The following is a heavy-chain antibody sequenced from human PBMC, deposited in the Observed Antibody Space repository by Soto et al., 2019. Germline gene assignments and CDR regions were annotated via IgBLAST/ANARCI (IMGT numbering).Heavy chain of an antibody. D-gene: IGHD5-12*01. V-gene: IGHV4-59*01. J-gene: IGHJ4*02. CDR1: GGSISSYY. CDR2: IYYSGST. Sequence: SETLSLTCTVSGGSISSYYWSWIRQPPGKGLEWIGYIYYSGSTNYNPSLKSRVTISVDTSKNQFSLKLSSVTAADTAGYYCARERREKIHDGYDIDYWGQGTLVTVSS. CDR3: ARERREKIHDGYDIDY.